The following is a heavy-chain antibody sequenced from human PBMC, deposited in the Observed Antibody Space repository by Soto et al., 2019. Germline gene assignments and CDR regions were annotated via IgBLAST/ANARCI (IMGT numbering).Heavy chain of an antibody. D-gene: IGHD6-13*01. Sequence: ASVKVSCKASGYTFTSYAMHWVRQAPGQRLEWMGWINAGNGNTKYSQKFQGRVTITRDTSASTAYMELSSLRSEDTAVYYCARDRQYTPRYIAAAGYYFDYWGQGTLVTVSS. CDR2: INAGNGNT. CDR3: ARDRQYTPRYIAAAGYYFDY. J-gene: IGHJ4*02. V-gene: IGHV1-3*01. CDR1: GYTFTSYA.